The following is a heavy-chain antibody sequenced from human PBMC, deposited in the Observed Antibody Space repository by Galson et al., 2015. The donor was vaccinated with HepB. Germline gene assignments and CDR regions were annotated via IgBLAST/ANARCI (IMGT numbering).Heavy chain of an antibody. CDR1: GGSISSGGYY. CDR2: IYYSGST. J-gene: IGHJ4*02. V-gene: IGHV4-31*03. CDR3: AREGDILTGFFN. Sequence: TLSLTCTVSGGSISSGGYYWSWIRQHPGKGLEWIGYIYYSGSTYYNPSLKSRVTISVDTSKNQFSLKLSSVTAADTAVYYCAREGDILTGFFNWGQGTLVTVSS. D-gene: IGHD3-9*01.